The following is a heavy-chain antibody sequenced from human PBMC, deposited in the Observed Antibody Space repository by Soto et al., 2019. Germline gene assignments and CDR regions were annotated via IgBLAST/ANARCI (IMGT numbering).Heavy chain of an antibody. Sequence: PGGSLRLSCAASGFTFSSYGMHWVRQAPGKGLEWVAVISYDGSNKYYADSVKGRFTISRDNSKNTLYLQMNSLRAEDTAVYYCAKGVAARSRYYYYGMDVWGQGTTVTVSS. J-gene: IGHJ6*02. V-gene: IGHV3-30*18. CDR2: ISYDGSNK. CDR1: GFTFSSYG. D-gene: IGHD6-6*01. CDR3: AKGVAARSRYYYYGMDV.